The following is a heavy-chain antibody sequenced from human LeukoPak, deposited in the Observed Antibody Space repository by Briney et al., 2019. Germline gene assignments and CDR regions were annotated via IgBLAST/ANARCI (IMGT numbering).Heavy chain of an antibody. CDR3: TRDLAYLHFDV. V-gene: IGHV7-4-1*02. D-gene: IGHD2/OR15-2a*01. Sequence: AASVKVSCKASGYSIRGNSINWVRQAPGQGLEWIGYINTMSGNPTYAQGFTGRFVFSLETSVSTAYLLISSLKAEDSGVYYCTRDLAYLHFDVWGQGTLVTVPS. J-gene: IGHJ4*02. CDR2: INTMSGNP. CDR1: GYSIRGNS.